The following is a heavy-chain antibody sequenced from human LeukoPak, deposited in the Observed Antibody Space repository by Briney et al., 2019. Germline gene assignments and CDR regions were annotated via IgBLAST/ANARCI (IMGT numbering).Heavy chain of an antibody. CDR3: ARGSGSYSIYYYYGMDV. D-gene: IGHD1-26*01. CDR2: VYYSGST. Sequence: PSETLSLTCTVSGDSISSSSYYWGWIRQPPGKELEWIGYVYYSGSTNYNPSLKSRVTISVDTSKNQFSLNLSSVTAADTAVYFCARGSGSYSIYYYYGMDVWGQGTTVTVSS. V-gene: IGHV4-39*07. J-gene: IGHJ6*02. CDR1: GDSISSSSYY.